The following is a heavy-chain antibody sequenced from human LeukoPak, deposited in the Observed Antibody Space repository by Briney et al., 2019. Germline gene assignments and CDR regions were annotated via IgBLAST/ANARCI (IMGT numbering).Heavy chain of an antibody. Sequence: PGASLRLSCAASGFTFSSYAMSWVRQAPGKGLEWVSAISGSGGSTYYADSVKGRFTISRDDSKNTLYLQMNSLRAEDTAVYHCAKDIRFGELLYSYFDYWGQGTLVTVSS. D-gene: IGHD3-10*01. CDR1: GFTFSSYA. CDR3: AKDIRFGELLYSYFDY. J-gene: IGHJ4*02. V-gene: IGHV3-23*01. CDR2: ISGSGGST.